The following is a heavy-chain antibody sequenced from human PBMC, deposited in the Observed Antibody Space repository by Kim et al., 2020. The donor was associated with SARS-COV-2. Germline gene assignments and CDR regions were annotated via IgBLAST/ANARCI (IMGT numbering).Heavy chain of an antibody. Sequence: GGSLRLSCAASGFTFSSYAMHWVRQAPGKGLEWVAVISYDGSNKYYADSVKGRFTISRDNSKNTLYLQMNSLRAEDTAVYYCASWDTWQLVSLGVDYWGQGTLVTVSS. J-gene: IGHJ4*02. CDR1: GFTFSSYA. CDR2: ISYDGSNK. V-gene: IGHV3-30-3*01. CDR3: ASWDTWQLVSLGVDY. D-gene: IGHD6-6*01.